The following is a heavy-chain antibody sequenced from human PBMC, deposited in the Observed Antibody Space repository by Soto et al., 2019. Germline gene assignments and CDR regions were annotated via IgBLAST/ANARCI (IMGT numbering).Heavy chain of an antibody. V-gene: IGHV3-30*18. J-gene: IGHJ6*01. CDR2: MSFDGSNK. CDR3: AKERHSSTWQLDYYHAMDA. CDR1: GFIFSNYG. Sequence: GGSLRLSCAASGFIFSNYGMHWVRQAPGKGLEWVAVMSFDGSNKYYADSVKGRFTISRDNSKNTLSLQMNSLRAEDTAVYYCAKERHSSTWQLDYYHAMDAWGLGNTVTVSS. D-gene: IGHD6-13*01.